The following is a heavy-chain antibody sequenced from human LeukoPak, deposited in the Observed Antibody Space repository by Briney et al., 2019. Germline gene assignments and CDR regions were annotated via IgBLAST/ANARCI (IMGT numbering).Heavy chain of an antibody. D-gene: IGHD5-12*01. Sequence: GGSLRLSCAASGFTFSSYAMSWVRQAPGKGLEWVSVISGSGGSTYYADSVKGRFTISRGNSKNTLYLQMNSLRAEDTAVYYCAKGNTVASQIDYWGQGTLVTVSS. CDR2: ISGSGGST. J-gene: IGHJ4*02. CDR1: GFTFSSYA. V-gene: IGHV3-23*01. CDR3: AKGNTVASQIDY.